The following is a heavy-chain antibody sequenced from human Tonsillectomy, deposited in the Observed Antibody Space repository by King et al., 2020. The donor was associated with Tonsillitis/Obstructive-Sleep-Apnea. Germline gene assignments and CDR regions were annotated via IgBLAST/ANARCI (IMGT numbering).Heavy chain of an antibody. CDR2: ISHDGNNI. V-gene: IGHV3-30*18. J-gene: IGHJ3*02. CDR3: AKGHYDFWSGDAFDM. Sequence: VQLVESGGGVVQPGRSLRLSCAASGFTFSSYGMHWVRQAPGKGLEWVAVISHDGNNIYYTDSVKARFAISRDNSKNTLHLHMNRLRAEDTAVYYCAKGHYDFWSGDAFDMWGQGTMVTVSS. CDR1: GFTFSSYG. D-gene: IGHD3-3*01.